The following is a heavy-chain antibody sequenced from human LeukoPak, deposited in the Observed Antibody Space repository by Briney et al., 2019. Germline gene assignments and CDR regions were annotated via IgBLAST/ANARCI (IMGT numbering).Heavy chain of an antibody. D-gene: IGHD6-13*01. CDR2: INHSGST. V-gene: IGHV4-34*01. J-gene: IGHJ4*02. Sequence: SETLSLTCAVYGGSFSGYYWSWIRQPPGKGLEWIGEINHSGSTNYNPSLKSRVTISIDTSKNQFSPKLSSVTAADTAVYYCARGPGTWYYYWGQGTLVTVSS. CDR3: ARGPGTWYYY. CDR1: GGSFSGYY.